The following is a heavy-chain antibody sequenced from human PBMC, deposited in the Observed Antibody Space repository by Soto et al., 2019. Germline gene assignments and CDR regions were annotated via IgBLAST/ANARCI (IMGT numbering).Heavy chain of an antibody. CDR2: IYWDDDQ. Sequence: GVGWIRQPPGKALEWLALIYWDDDQSYSPSLKSRLTITKDTPKNQVVLTMTNMDPVDTATYYCARHRTAYYYYYMDVWGKGTTVSVSS. CDR1: G. D-gene: IGHD6-25*01. CDR3: ARHRTAYYYYYMDV. J-gene: IGHJ6*03. V-gene: IGHV2-5*02.